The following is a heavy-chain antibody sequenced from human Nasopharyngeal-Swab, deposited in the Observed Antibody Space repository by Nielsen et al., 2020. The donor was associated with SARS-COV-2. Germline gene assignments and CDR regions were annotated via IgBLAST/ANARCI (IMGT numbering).Heavy chain of an antibody. CDR2: IYPGDSDT. D-gene: IGHD2-2*02. CDR3: ARQVFERYCSSTSCYSYFDY. V-gene: IGHV5-51*01. CDR1: GYSFTSYW. Sequence: GESLKISCKGSGYSFTSYWIGWVRQMPGKGLEWMGIIYPGDSDTRYSPSFQGQVTISADKSISTAYLQWSSLKASDTAMYYCARQVFERYCSSTSCYSYFDYWGQGTLVTVSS. J-gene: IGHJ4*02.